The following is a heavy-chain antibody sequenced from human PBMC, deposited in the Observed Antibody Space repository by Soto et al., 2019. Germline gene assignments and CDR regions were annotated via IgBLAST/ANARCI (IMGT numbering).Heavy chain of an antibody. CDR3: ARGSPRYAFDI. V-gene: IGHV4-34*01. J-gene: IGHJ3*02. CDR2: INHSGST. Sequence: ETMSLTCAVYGGSFSGYYWSWIRQPPGKGLEWIGEINHSGSTNYNPSLKSRVTISVDTSKNQFSLKLSSVTAADTAVYYCARGSPRYAFDIWGQGTMVTVSS. CDR1: GGSFSGYY.